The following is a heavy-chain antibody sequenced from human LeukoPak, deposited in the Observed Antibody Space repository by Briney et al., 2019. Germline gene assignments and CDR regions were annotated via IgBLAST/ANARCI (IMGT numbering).Heavy chain of an antibody. CDR2: INPNSGGT. Sequence: ASVKVSCKASGYTFTGYYMHWVRQAPGQELEWMGWINPNSGGTDYAQKFQGRVTMTRDTSISTAYMELSRLRSDDTAVYYCASEIFGVVIIDYWGQGTLVTVSS. CDR1: GYTFTGYY. D-gene: IGHD3-3*01. CDR3: ASEIFGVVIIDY. V-gene: IGHV1-2*02. J-gene: IGHJ4*02.